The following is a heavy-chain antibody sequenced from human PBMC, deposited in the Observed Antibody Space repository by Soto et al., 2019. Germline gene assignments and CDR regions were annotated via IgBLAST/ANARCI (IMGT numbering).Heavy chain of an antibody. D-gene: IGHD2-15*01. CDR1: GGSISSYY. Sequence: SETLSLTCTVSGGSISSYYWSWIRQPPGKGLEWIGYIYYSGSTNYNPSLKSRVTISVDTSKNQFSLKLSSVTAADTAVYYCAGTRGYCSGGSCPTVVDYWGQGTLATVSS. V-gene: IGHV4-59*01. CDR3: AGTRGYCSGGSCPTVVDY. J-gene: IGHJ4*02. CDR2: IYYSGST.